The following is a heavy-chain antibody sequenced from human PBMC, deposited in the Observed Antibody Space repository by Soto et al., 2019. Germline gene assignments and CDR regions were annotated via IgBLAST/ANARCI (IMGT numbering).Heavy chain of an antibody. V-gene: IGHV1-18*04. CDR1: GYTFTSYG. CDR3: ARDRWAYDFWSGYLGSGWFDP. D-gene: IGHD3-3*01. Sequence: QVQLVQSGAEVKKPGASVKVSCKASGYTFTSYGISWVRQAPGQGLEWMGWISAYNGNTNYAQKLQGRVIMTTDTSTSTAYMELRSLRSDDTAVYYCARDRWAYDFWSGYLGSGWFDPWGQGTLVTVSS. CDR2: ISAYNGNT. J-gene: IGHJ5*02.